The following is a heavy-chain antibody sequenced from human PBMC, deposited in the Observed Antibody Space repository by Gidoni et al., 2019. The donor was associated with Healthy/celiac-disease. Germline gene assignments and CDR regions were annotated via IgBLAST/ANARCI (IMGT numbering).Heavy chain of an antibody. J-gene: IGHJ4*02. CDR1: GFTFSSYA. CDR3: AKDKVLANLVGAYFDY. V-gene: IGHV3-23*01. CDR2: ISGSGGST. Sequence: EVPLLASGGGLVQPGGSLSLSCAASGFTFSSYAMSWVRQAPGKGLEWVSAISGSGGSTYYADSVKGRFTISRDNSKNTLYLQMNSLRAEDTAVYYCAKDKVLANLVGAYFDYWSQGTLVTVSS. D-gene: IGHD1-26*01.